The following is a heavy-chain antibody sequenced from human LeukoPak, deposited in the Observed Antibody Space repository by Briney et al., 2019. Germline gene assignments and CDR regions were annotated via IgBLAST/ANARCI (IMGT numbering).Heavy chain of an antibody. Sequence: PGGSLRLSCAASGFTFSSYAMSWVRQAPGKGLEGVSAISGSGGSTYYADSVKGRFTISRDNSKNTLYLQMNSLRAEDTAVYYCAKHFYDSSGYGKYYFDYWGQGTLVTVSS. CDR3: AKHFYDSSGYGKYYFDY. CDR2: ISGSGGST. V-gene: IGHV3-23*01. J-gene: IGHJ4*02. D-gene: IGHD3-22*01. CDR1: GFTFSSYA.